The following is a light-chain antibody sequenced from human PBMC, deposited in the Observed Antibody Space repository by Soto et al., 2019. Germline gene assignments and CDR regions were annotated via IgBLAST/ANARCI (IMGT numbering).Light chain of an antibody. CDR2: DAS. CDR3: QQRDNWPWT. Sequence: ETVLTQSPATLSLSPGERATLACRASQSVRSNLAWYQHKPGQAPRLLIYDASNRATGIPGRFSGSGSGTDFTLTISNLEPEDFAVYYCQQRDNWPWTFGQGAKVEIK. J-gene: IGKJ1*01. CDR1: QSVRSN. V-gene: IGKV3-11*01.